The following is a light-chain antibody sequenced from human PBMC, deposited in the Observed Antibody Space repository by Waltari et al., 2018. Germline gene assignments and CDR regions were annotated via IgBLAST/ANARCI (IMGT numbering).Light chain of an antibody. Sequence: SYVLAQPHSVSVAPGETARITCGGSDIRRKSVHWYQQKPGQAPRLVIYYDSVRPSGIPERFSGSNSGNTSTLTISRVEAGDEADYYCQVWDNTSDHVFGTGTTVTVL. J-gene: IGLJ1*01. V-gene: IGLV3-21*04. CDR3: QVWDNTSDHV. CDR2: YDS. CDR1: DIRRKS.